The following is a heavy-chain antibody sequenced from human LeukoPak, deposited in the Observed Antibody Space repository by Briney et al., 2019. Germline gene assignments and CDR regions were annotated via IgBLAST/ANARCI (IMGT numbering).Heavy chain of an antibody. CDR2: ISGSGGST. J-gene: IGHJ3*02. CDR1: GFTFSSYA. CDR3: AKARGAFDI. V-gene: IGHV3-23*01. Sequence: GGSLRLSCAASGFTFSSYAMSWVRQAPGKGREGVSAISGSGGSTYYADSVKGRFTISRDNSKNTLYLQMNSLRAEDTAVYHGAKARGAFDIWGQGTMVTVSS.